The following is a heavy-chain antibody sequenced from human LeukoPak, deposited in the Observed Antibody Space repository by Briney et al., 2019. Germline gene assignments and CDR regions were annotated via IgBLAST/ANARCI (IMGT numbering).Heavy chain of an antibody. Sequence: SGGSLRLSCAASGFTFSNSGMHWVRQAPGKGLEWGAVIWYDRSNEYYADAVKGRFIISRDNSKNTVHLQMNSLRVEDTSVYYCAREISMFVNAFDLWGQGTLVAVSS. D-gene: IGHD3-10*02. CDR2: IWYDRSNE. CDR3: AREISMFVNAFDL. CDR1: GFTFSNSG. V-gene: IGHV3-33*01. J-gene: IGHJ3*01.